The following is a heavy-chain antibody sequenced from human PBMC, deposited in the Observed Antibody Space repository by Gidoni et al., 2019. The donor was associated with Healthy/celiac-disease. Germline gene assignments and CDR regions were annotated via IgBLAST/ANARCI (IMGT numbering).Heavy chain of an antibody. Sequence: QVQLVESGGGVVQPGRSLRLSCAASGFTFRSYAMPWVRQAPGTGLEWVAVISYDGSNKYYADSVKGRFTISRDNSKNTLYLQMNSLRAEDTAVYYCARFNLNLLKYYYDSSGYLDYWGQGTLVTVSS. D-gene: IGHD3-22*01. CDR3: ARFNLNLLKYYYDSSGYLDY. V-gene: IGHV3-30-3*01. CDR2: ISYDGSNK. J-gene: IGHJ4*02. CDR1: GFTFRSYA.